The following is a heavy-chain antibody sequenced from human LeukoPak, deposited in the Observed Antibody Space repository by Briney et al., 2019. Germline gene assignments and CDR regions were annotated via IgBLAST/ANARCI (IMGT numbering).Heavy chain of an antibody. D-gene: IGHD3-3*01. J-gene: IGHJ4*02. CDR1: GFTFSSYW. V-gene: IGHV3-74*01. CDR3: ARAPRGGIFGVVNDY. Sequence: GGSLRLSCAASGFTFSSYWMHWVRQAPGKGLVWVSRINSDGSSTSYADSVKGRFTISRDNAKNTLYLQINSLRAEDTAVYYCARAPRGGIFGVVNDYWGQGTLVTVSS. CDR2: INSDGSST.